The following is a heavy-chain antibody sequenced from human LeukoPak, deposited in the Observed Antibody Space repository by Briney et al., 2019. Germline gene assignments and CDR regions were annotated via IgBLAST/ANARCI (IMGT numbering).Heavy chain of an antibody. V-gene: IGHV3-30-3*01. CDR2: ISYDGSNK. J-gene: IGHJ5*02. Sequence: GGSLRLSCAASGFTFSSYAMHWVRQAPGKGLEWVAVISYDGSNKYYADSVKGRFTISRDNSKNTLYLQMNSLRAEDTAVCYCARDRSSLYSSSWYVNWFDPWGQGTLVTVSS. D-gene: IGHD6-13*01. CDR1: GFTFSSYA. CDR3: ARDRSSLYSSSWYVNWFDP.